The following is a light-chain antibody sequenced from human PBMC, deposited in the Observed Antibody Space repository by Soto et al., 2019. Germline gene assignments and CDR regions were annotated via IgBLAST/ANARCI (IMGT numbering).Light chain of an antibody. Sequence: QSALTQPRSVSGSPGQSVTISCTGTSSDVGGYNYVSWCQQHPGKAPKLMIYDVSKRPSGVPDRFSGSKSGNTASLTISVLQAEDEADYYCCSYAGSYTLYVFGAGTKVTVL. CDR2: DVS. J-gene: IGLJ1*01. CDR3: CSYAGSYTLYV. CDR1: SSDVGGYNY. V-gene: IGLV2-11*01.